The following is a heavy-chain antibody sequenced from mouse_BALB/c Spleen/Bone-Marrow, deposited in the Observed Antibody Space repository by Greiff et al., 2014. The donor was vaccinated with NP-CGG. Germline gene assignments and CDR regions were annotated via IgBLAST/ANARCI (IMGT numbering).Heavy chain of an antibody. Sequence: EVKLVESGGGLVKPGGSLKLSCAASGFTSSDYYMYWVRQTPEKRLEWVATISDGGSYTYYPDSVKGRFTISRDNAKNNLYLQMSSLKSEDTAMYYCARGGGNYEGAWFAYWGQGTLVTVSA. CDR3: ARGGGNYEGAWFAY. J-gene: IGHJ3*01. V-gene: IGHV5-4*02. CDR1: GFTSSDYY. D-gene: IGHD2-1*01. CDR2: ISDGGSYT.